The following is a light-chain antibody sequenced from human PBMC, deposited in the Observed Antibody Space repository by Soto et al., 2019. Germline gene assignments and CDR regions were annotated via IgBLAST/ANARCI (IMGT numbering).Light chain of an antibody. V-gene: IGKV3-20*01. CDR1: QSLSRNY. Sequence: EIVLTQSPGTLSLSPGERATLSCRASQSLSRNYLAWYQQKPGQAPRLLIYGASSRATDIPDKFSGSGSGTDFTLTISRLEPEDFAVYYCQHYESSPPSYTFGQGTKLEVK. CDR2: GAS. CDR3: QHYESSPPSYT. J-gene: IGKJ2*01.